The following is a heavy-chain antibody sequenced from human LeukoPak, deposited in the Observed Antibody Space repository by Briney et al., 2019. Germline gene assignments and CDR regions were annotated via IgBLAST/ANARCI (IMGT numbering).Heavy chain of an antibody. D-gene: IGHD4-23*01. CDR2: ISSSSSTI. J-gene: IGHJ4*02. V-gene: IGHV3-48*01. Sequence: GGSLRLSCAASGFTFRRYGINWVRQAPGKGLEWLSYISSSSSTIYYADSVKGRFTISRDNAKTSLYLQMNSLRAEDTAVYYCARDTHSRCGGNEKYYCGQGTLVTVSS. CDR1: GFTFRRYG. CDR3: ARDTHSRCGGNEKYY.